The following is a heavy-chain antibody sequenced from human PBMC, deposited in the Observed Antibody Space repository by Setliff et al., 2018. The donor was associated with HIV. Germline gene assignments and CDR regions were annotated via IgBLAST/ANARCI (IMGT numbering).Heavy chain of an antibody. D-gene: IGHD2-2*01. J-gene: IGHJ6*03. CDR2: IYNSRST. CDR1: GGSISSHY. Sequence: SETLSLTCTVSGGSISSHYWSWIRQPPGEGLEWIGYIYNSRSTNYHPSLKSRLTISIDTSKNQFSLKLSSVTAADTAVYYCARLGYCSRTTCYGYYYMDVWGKGTTVTVSS. V-gene: IGHV4-59*08. CDR3: ARLGYCSRTTCYGYYYMDV.